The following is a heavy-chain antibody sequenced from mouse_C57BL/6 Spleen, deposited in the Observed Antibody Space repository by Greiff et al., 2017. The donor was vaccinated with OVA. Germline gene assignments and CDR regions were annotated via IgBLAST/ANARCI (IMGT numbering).Heavy chain of an antibody. V-gene: IGHV2-2*01. CDR2: IWSGGST. CDR1: GFSLTSYG. D-gene: IGHD2-3*01. CDR3: ARKDGYLHYYAMDY. Sequence: QVQLKQSGPGLVQPSQSLSITCTVSGFSLTSYGVHWVRQSPGKGLEWLGVIWSGGSTDYNAAFISRLSISKDNSKSHVFFKMNSLQADDTAIYYCARKDGYLHYYAMDYWGQGTSVTVSS. J-gene: IGHJ4*01.